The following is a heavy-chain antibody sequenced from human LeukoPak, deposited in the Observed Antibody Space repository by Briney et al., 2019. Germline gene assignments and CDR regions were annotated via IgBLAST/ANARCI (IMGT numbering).Heavy chain of an antibody. CDR2: INSDGRTT. V-gene: IGHV3-74*01. CDR1: GFTFSNNW. D-gene: IGHD3-3*01. CDR3: AKDPLEWLSDDAFDI. Sequence: GGSLRLSCAASGFTFSNNWMHWVRQAPGKGLVWVSRINSDGRTTTYADSVKGRFTISRDNAKNTLYLQMNSLRAEDTAVYYCAKDPLEWLSDDAFDIWGQGTMVTVSS. J-gene: IGHJ3*02.